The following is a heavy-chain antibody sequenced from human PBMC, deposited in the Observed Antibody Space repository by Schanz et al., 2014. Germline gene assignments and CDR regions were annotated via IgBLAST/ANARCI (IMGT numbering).Heavy chain of an antibody. CDR2: INGYNAHT. D-gene: IGHD1-26*01. Sequence: QVQLVQSGAEVKKPGASVKVSCKASGYTFTSSGFSWVRQAPGQGLEWMGWINGYNAHTNYAQKFKGRVTMTTDTSPSTVYMELRSLRSDDTAVYYCARDRDQWDGNFCDFWGQGTLVTVSS. CDR1: GYTFTSSG. V-gene: IGHV1-18*01. J-gene: IGHJ4*02. CDR3: ARDRDQWDGNFCDF.